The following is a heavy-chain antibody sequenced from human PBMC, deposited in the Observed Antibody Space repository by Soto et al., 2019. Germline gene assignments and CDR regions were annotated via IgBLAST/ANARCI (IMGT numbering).Heavy chain of an antibody. Sequence: QMQLQESGPGLVEPSGTLSLTCTISGGFFRSADWWSWVRQSPEKGLEWIGESNRGGGTIYNPSLNSRVTISADKSENQFSLHMTSVTAADTAVYYCAKAGFYTPGFDSWGQGTLVTVSS. J-gene: IGHJ4*02. CDR1: GGFFRSADW. CDR3: AKAGFYTPGFDS. V-gene: IGHV4-4*02. CDR2: SNRGGGT. D-gene: IGHD2-15*01.